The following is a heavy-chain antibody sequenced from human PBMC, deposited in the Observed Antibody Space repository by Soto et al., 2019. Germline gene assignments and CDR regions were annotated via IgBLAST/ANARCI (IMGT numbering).Heavy chain of an antibody. D-gene: IGHD3-3*02. Sequence: QVHLVESGGGVVQPGRSLRLSCAASGFTFNTQAMHWVRQAPGKGLDGVAVISYDGSKIYYADSVKGRFTISRDNSKNTLYVQMNSLRTEDTAVYYCARDLRTFYYFDAWGQGTLVTVSS. CDR1: GFTFNTQA. V-gene: IGHV3-30-3*01. J-gene: IGHJ4*02. CDR3: ARDLRTFYYFDA. CDR2: ISYDGSKI.